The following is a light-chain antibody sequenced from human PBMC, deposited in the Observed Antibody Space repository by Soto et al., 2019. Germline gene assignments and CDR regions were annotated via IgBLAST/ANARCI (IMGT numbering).Light chain of an antibody. CDR1: QTVNTW. Sequence: DIQMTQSPSTLSASVGDRVTITCRASQTVNTWLAWYQQKPGKAPKPLIYRASTLETGVPSRFSGSGSGTEFTLTISSLQPDDFATYYCQQYNTFSRTFGQGTRVEI. V-gene: IGKV1-5*03. J-gene: IGKJ1*01. CDR2: RAS. CDR3: QQYNTFSRT.